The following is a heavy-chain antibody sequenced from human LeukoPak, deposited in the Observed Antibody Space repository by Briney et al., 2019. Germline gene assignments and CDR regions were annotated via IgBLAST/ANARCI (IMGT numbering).Heavy chain of an antibody. D-gene: IGHD3-16*01. CDR3: AKGLGGATRN. Sequence: PGGSLRLSCSASGFTFSSYAMSWVRQAPGKGLEWVSAISGSGGSTYYADSVKGRFTIFRDNSKNTLYLQMNSLRAEDTAVYYCAKGLGGATRNWGQGTLVTVSS. CDR2: ISGSGGST. V-gene: IGHV3-23*01. CDR1: GFTFSSYA. J-gene: IGHJ4*02.